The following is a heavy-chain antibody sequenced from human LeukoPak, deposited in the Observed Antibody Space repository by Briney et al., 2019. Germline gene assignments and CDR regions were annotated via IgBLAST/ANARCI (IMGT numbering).Heavy chain of an antibody. D-gene: IGHD2-21*02. Sequence: GESLKISCKGSGYSFTSYWIGWVRQMPGKGLEWMGIIYPGDSDTRYSPSFQGQVTISADKSISTAYLQWSSLKASDTAMYYCARGRGDTTLGSYYYYYGMDVWGQGTTVTVSS. CDR3: ARGRGDTTLGSYYYYYGMDV. J-gene: IGHJ6*02. CDR2: IYPGDSDT. CDR1: GYSFTSYW. V-gene: IGHV5-51*01.